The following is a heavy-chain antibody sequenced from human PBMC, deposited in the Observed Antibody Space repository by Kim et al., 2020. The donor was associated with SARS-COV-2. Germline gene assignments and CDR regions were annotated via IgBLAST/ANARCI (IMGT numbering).Heavy chain of an antibody. D-gene: IGHD3-10*01. Sequence: SQRFQGRVSIPRDTSATTAYMELTSLRSEDTAVYYCARVDYGSGSYYFDYWGQGTLVTVSS. V-gene: IGHV1-3*01. CDR3: ARVDYGSGSYYFDY. J-gene: IGHJ4*02.